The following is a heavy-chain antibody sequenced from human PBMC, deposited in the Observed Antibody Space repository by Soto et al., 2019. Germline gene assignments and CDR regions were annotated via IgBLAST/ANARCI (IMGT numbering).Heavy chain of an antibody. CDR3: SRSPGDWAPCDY. CDR2: FHYGGST. V-gene: IGHV4-39*02. Sequence: QLQLQESGPGLVKPSETLSLTCTVSGGSISSSSYYWGWIRQPPGKGLEWIGSFHYGGSTYYNPSLQSGVTTPVGTYKSDCSLRLSSVTAADTAVYYCSRSPGDWAPCDYWGQGTLVTVSS. J-gene: IGHJ4*02. D-gene: IGHD3-10*01. CDR1: GGSISSSSYY.